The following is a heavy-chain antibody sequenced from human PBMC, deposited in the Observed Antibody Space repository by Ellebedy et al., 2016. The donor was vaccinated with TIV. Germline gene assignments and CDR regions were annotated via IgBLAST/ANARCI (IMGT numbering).Heavy chain of an antibody. CDR1: RNDXXNYW. CDR2: IYPGDSTT. J-gene: IGHJ4*02. CDR3: SRRENIVGAPFDY. V-gene: IGHV5-51*07. Sequence: GESLKISCKDSRNDXXNYWIXWVHXXPGQGLEWMGIIYPGDSTTKYSPSFQGQVTISADKSSTAYLQWSSLTASDTAMYYFSRRENIVGAPFDYWGQGTLVTVSS. D-gene: IGHD1-26*01.